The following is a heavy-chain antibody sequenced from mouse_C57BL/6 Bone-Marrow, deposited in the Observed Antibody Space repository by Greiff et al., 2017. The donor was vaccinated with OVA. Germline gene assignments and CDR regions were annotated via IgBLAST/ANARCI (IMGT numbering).Heavy chain of an antibody. Sequence: VQLQQSGTVLARPGASVKMSCKTSGYTFTSYWMHWVKQRPGQGLEWIGAIYPGNSDTSYNQKFKGKAKLTAVTSARTAYMELSSLTNEDSAVYYCTSITTVVAFYYFDYWGQGTTLTFAS. V-gene: IGHV1-5*01. CDR1: GYTFTSYW. CDR3: TSITTVVAFYYFDY. CDR2: IYPGNSDT. J-gene: IGHJ2*01. D-gene: IGHD1-1*01.